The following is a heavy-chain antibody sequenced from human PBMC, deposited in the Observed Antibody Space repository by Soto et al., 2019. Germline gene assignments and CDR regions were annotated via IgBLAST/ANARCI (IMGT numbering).Heavy chain of an antibody. V-gene: IGHV3-23*01. Sequence: GGSLRLSCAASGFTFSSYAMSWVRQAPGKGLEWVSAISGSGGSTYYADSVKGRFTISRDNSKNTLYLQMNSLRAEDTAVYYCAKGYSNRYCSGGSCYSLKPFAYWGQGTLVTVSS. CDR2: ISGSGGST. J-gene: IGHJ4*02. CDR1: GFTFSSYA. CDR3: AKGYSNRYCSGGSCYSLKPFAY. D-gene: IGHD2-15*01.